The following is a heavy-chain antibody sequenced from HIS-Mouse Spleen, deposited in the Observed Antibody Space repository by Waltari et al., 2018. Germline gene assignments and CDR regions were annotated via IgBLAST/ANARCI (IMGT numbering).Heavy chain of an antibody. CDR2: IYYSGST. D-gene: IGHD6-19*01. J-gene: IGHJ5*02. V-gene: IGHV4-59*01. Sequence: QVQLQESGPGLVKPSETLSLTCTVPGGSISRSSLSCIRQPPGKGLEWIGYIYYSGSTNYNPSLKSRVTISVDTSKNQFSLKLSSVTAADTAVYYCARENLAYSSGWYWFDPWGQGTLVTVSS. CDR1: GGSISRSS. CDR3: ARENLAYSSGWYWFDP.